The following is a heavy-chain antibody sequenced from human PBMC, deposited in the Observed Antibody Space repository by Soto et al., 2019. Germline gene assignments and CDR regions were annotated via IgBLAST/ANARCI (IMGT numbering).Heavy chain of an antibody. V-gene: IGHV4-31*03. CDR2: NYYSGIT. Sequence: SETLSLTCTVSGGSISGGGYYWTWIRQHPGKGLEWIGYNYYSGITYYKPSLKSRVTISLNTSKNQFSLKLSSVTAADTAVFYCARGSSIAGLYYGMDVWGQGTTVTVSS. CDR1: GGSISGGGYY. CDR3: ARGSSIAGLYYGMDV. J-gene: IGHJ6*02. D-gene: IGHD6-6*01.